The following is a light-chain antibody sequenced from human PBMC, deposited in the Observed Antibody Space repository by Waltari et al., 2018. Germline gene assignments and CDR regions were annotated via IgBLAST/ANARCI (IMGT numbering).Light chain of an antibody. J-gene: IGLJ1*01. CDR1: SSNIGNEY. CDR3: GAWDPSLTAFV. CDR2: DAS. V-gene: IGLV1-51*01. Sequence: QSVLTQPPSVSATPGQKVTISCSGSSSNIGNEYVYWYQKLPGTAPTLLVYDASHSPSGIPDESAGSNSGTSATLGITGLQTGDEAHYYCGAWDPSLTAFVFGTGTEVTVL.